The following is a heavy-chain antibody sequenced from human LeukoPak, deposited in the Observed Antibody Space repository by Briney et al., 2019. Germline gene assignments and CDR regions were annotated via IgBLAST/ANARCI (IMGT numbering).Heavy chain of an antibody. D-gene: IGHD3-22*01. CDR3: AKRASYYDSSGYDY. CDR2: ISYDGNNK. V-gene: IGHV3-30*18. J-gene: IGHJ4*02. Sequence: PGGSLRLSCAAPGFTFNNYGMHWARQAPGKGLEWVAFISYDGNNKYYADSVNGRFTISRDNSKNTLYLQMNSLRAEDTAVYYCAKRASYYDSSGYDYWGQGTLVTVSS. CDR1: GFTFNNYG.